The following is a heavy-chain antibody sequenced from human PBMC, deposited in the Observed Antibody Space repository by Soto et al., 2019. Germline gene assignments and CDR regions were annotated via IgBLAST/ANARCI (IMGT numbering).Heavy chain of an antibody. V-gene: IGHV4-4*01. J-gene: IGHJ3*02. D-gene: IGHD3-10*01. CDR1: GGSISSSNW. CDR2: IYHSGST. Sequence: QVQLQESGPGLVKPSGTLSLTCAVSGGSISSSNWWSWVRQPPGKGLEWIGEIYHSGSTNYNPSHQSRVPISVDKSKNQCSLKLSSVTAADTAVYCCASDGDGVNDAFDIWGQGTMVTVSS. CDR3: ASDGDGVNDAFDI.